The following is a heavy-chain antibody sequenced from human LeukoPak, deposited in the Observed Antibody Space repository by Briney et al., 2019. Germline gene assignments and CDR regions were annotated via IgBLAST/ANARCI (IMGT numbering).Heavy chain of an antibody. Sequence: PGVSLRLSCANTEFTFTNYWRVLVYQAAWKGLLWVSRINNDGSSTNYADSVKGRFTISRDNAKNTLYLQMNSLRAEDTAVYYCAREWDTEGMDVWGQGTTVTVSS. CDR3: AREWDTEGMDV. D-gene: IGHD1-26*01. CDR1: EFTFTNYW. CDR2: INNDGSST. V-gene: IGHV3-74*01. J-gene: IGHJ6*02.